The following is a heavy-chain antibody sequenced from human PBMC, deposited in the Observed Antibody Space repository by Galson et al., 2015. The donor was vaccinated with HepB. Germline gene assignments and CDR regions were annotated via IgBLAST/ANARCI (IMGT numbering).Heavy chain of an antibody. CDR2: ISSSGDTN. CDR3: ARTSLGWFDP. J-gene: IGHJ5*02. Sequence: SLRLSCAASGFTFSDFYMSWIRQAPGKGLEWVSYISSSGDTNFYADSVKGRFTISRDNAKSSLYLQMNSLRPDDTAVYYCARTSLGWFDPWGHGTLLTISS. CDR1: GFTFSDFY. V-gene: IGHV3-11*01.